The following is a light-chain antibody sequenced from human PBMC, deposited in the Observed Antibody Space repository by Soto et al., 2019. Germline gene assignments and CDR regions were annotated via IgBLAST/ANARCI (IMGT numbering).Light chain of an antibody. CDR3: QQRRSWQVT. CDR2: DAS. CDR1: QTVRNNY. V-gene: IGKV3D-20*02. Sequence: EFLFTQSPGTLSLSPGERATLSCRASQTVRNNYLAWYQQKNGQAPRLLIYDASSRDTGIPDRFSGGGSGTDFTLTISRLEPEDFAVYYCQQRRSWQVTFGQGTRLEIK. J-gene: IGKJ5*01.